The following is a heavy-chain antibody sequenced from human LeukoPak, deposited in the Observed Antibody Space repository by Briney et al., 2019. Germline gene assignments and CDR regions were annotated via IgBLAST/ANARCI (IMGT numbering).Heavy chain of an antibody. V-gene: IGHV1-69*10. Sequence: GGXXKVSCKASGGTLSSYTISWVRQAPGQGLEGMGGIIPILGIANYAQKLQGRVTITEDKSKSRAYMEMSRLRCEDTAGYYCARGPVVPAAHYPEDWFDPWGQGTLVTVSP. CDR3: ARGPVVPAAHYPEDWFDP. CDR1: GGTLSSYT. J-gene: IGHJ5*02. D-gene: IGHD2-2*01. CDR2: IIPILGIA.